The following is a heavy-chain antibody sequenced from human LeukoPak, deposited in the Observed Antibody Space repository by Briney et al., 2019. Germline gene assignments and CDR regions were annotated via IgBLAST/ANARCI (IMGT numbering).Heavy chain of an antibody. CDR2: IGRDSGDM. J-gene: IGHJ4*02. Sequence: GGSLRLSCTASGFTFSSFAMIWVRQAPGKGLEWISVIGRDSGDMRYADSVKGRFTISRDNSKNMLYLQMTSLRADDTAVYYCAKYRTTNAPPRDFDYWGRGTLVTVPS. CDR3: AKYRTTNAPPRDFDY. V-gene: IGHV3-23*01. CDR1: GFTFSSFA. D-gene: IGHD1-14*01.